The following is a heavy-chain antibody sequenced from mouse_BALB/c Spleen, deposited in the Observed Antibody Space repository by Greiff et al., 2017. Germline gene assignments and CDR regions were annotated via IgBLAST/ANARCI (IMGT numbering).Heavy chain of an antibody. D-gene: IGHD2-4*01. J-gene: IGHJ4*01. V-gene: IGHV1-4*01. CDR1: GYTFTSYT. Sequence: VQLQQSGAELVRPGASVKMSCKASGYTFTSYTMHWVQQRPGQGLEWIGYINPSSGYTNYNQKFKDKATLTADKSSSTAYMQLSSLTSEDSAVYVCASSIDYDAGYYAMDDWGQGTSVTVSS. CDR2: INPSSGYT. CDR3: ASSIDYDAGYYAMDD.